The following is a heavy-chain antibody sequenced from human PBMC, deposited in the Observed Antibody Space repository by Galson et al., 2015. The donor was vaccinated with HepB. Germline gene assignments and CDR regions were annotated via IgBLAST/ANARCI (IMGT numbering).Heavy chain of an antibody. CDR1: GGSISSFY. CDR3: ARGPARYSSGWYYLVY. J-gene: IGHJ4*02. CDR2: IYYSGST. Sequence: LTCTVSGGSISSFYWSWIRQPPGKGLEWIGYIYYSGSTNYNPSLKSRVTISVDTSKNQFSLKLTSVTAADTGVYYCARGPARYSSGWYYLVYWGQGTLVTVSS. V-gene: IGHV4-59*08. D-gene: IGHD6-19*01.